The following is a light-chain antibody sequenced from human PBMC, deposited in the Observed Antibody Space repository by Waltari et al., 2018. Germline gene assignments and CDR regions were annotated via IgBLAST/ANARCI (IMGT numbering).Light chain of an antibody. J-gene: IGKJ1*01. CDR2: GAA. V-gene: IGKV3-20*01. CDR3: QHYVRLPAT. CDR1: QSVGRS. Sequence: EIVLTQSPGTLSLSPGERATLSCRASQSVGRSLAWYQQKPGQAPRLLIYGAATRAAGIPDRFSGSGYGTDFSLTISRLEPEDFVVYYCQHYVRLPATFGQGTKVEIK.